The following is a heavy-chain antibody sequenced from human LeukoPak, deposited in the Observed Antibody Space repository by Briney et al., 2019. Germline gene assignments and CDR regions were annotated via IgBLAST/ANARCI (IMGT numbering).Heavy chain of an antibody. V-gene: IGHV1-18*01. Sequence: ASVKVSCKASGYTFTSYGITWVRQAPGQGLGWMGWISAYNGNTNYAQKLHSRVTMTTDTPTSTDYREVRSLRSDDTAVYYCARGRKDYGDYYFDNWGQGTLVTVSS. CDR2: ISAYNGNT. CDR1: GYTFTSYG. J-gene: IGHJ4*02. CDR3: ARGRKDYGDYYFDN. D-gene: IGHD4-17*01.